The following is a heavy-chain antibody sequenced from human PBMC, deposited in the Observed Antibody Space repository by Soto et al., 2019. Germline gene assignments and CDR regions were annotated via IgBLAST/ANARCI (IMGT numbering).Heavy chain of an antibody. Sequence: SETLSLTCTVSGGSISSCGYYWSWIRQHPGKGLEWIGYIYYSGSTYYNPSLKSRVTISVDTSKNQFSLKLSSVTAADTAVYYCARDPFDYDYYYGMDVWGHGTTVTVSS. CDR2: IYYSGST. CDR1: GGSISSCGYY. CDR3: ARDPFDYDYYYGMDV. V-gene: IGHV4-31*03. D-gene: IGHD3-9*01. J-gene: IGHJ6*02.